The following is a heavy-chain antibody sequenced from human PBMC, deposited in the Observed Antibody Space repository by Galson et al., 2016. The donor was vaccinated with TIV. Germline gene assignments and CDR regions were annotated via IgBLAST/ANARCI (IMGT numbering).Heavy chain of an antibody. CDR2: INDSGST. V-gene: IGHV4-34*01. CDR3: ARGRYLRTHYYGSGRDFDY. CDR1: GGSVSNYY. D-gene: IGHD3-10*01. J-gene: IGHJ4*02. Sequence: TLSLTCAVYGGSVSNYYWNWIRHSLGKGLEWIGEINDSGSTKNNPSLKSRVSISVDTSKNQFSLRLTSVNAADTAVYYCARGRYLRTHYYGSGRDFDYWAQGTLVTVSS.